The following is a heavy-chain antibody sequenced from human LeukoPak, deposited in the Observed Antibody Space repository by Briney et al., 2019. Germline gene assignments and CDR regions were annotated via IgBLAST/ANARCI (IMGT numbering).Heavy chain of an antibody. D-gene: IGHD1-26*01. CDR1: GFTFSSYA. CDR2: ISVSGGGT. CDR3: ARRGIVLGAAPVLKYSFDY. Sequence: GGSLRLSCAASGFTFSSYAMSWVRQAPGKGLEWVSSISVSGGGTYYADSVKVRCTISNENSKNQLYLQMNRLSAQDTAVYYCARRGIVLGAAPVLKYSFDYWGQGTLVTVSS. V-gene: IGHV3-23*01. J-gene: IGHJ4*02.